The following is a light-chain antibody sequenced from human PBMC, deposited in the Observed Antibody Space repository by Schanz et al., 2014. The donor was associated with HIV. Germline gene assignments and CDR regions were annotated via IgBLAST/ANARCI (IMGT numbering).Light chain of an antibody. V-gene: IGLV8-61*01. CDR1: SGSVSTNYY. CDR2: TTD. J-gene: IGLJ3*02. CDR3: MLYMGNGIWV. Sequence: QAVVTQEPSFSVSPGGTVTLTCGLTSGSVSTNYYPSWYQQTPGQAPRTLIYTTDTRSSGVPDRFSGSILGKKAALTITGAQADDESDYYCMLYMGNGIWVFGGGTKVTVL.